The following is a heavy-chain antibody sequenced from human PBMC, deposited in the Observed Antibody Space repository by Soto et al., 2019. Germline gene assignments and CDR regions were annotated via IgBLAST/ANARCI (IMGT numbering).Heavy chain of an antibody. V-gene: IGHV4-39*01. D-gene: IGHD6-13*01. J-gene: IGHJ6*02. Sequence: AETLTLTCTVSGGSISGSSYYWGCIRQPTGKGLEWIGSIYYSGSTYYNPSITSRVTISVDTSKNQFSLKLSCVAAADTAVYYCAELPAIASAGFYYYYGMDVWGQGTTVTVSS. CDR1: GGSISGSSYY. CDR3: AELPAIASAGFYYYYGMDV. CDR2: IYYSGST.